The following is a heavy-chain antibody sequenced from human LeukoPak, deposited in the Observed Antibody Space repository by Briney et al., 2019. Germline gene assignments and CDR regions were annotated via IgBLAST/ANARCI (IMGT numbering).Heavy chain of an antibody. D-gene: IGHD5-24*01. CDR3: AKANVEMAGFDY. CDR1: GFTFSTYN. Sequence: GGSLRLSCAASGFTFSTYNMNWVRQAPGKGLEWVSGIVGSGASTYSADSVRGRFTISRDNSKNTLYLQMNSLRAEDTAVYYCAKANVEMAGFDYWGQGTLVTVSS. V-gene: IGHV3-23*01. CDR2: IVGSGAST. J-gene: IGHJ4*02.